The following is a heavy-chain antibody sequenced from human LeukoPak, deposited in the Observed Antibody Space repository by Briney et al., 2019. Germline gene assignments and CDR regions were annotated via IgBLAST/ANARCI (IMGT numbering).Heavy chain of an antibody. J-gene: IGHJ4*02. CDR3: AKHVSGSLFYFDY. Sequence: PGGSLRLSCAASGFTFRNCAMSWVRQAPGKGLEWVSGISGTGYNPYYADSVKGRFTISRDNSKNTLYLQMNSLGAEDTAVYYCAKHVSGSLFYFDYWGQRTLVTVSS. V-gene: IGHV3-23*01. CDR1: GFTFRNCA. CDR2: ISGTGYNP. D-gene: IGHD3-10*01.